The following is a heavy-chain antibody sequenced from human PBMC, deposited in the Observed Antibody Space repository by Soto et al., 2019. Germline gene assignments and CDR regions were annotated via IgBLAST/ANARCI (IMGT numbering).Heavy chain of an antibody. D-gene: IGHD3-16*01. CDR1: GYTFTSYG. Sequence: QVQLVQSGAEVKNPGASVKVSCKTSGYTFTSYGIGWARQAPRQGLEWMGWINTYNGNTNYAQNLQGRVTLTTDTSTSTAYMELRSLRSNDTAIYYCAMVDVYVTPSPQDVWGQGTTVTVSS. CDR2: INTYNGNT. J-gene: IGHJ6*02. V-gene: IGHV1-18*01. CDR3: AMVDVYVTPSPQDV.